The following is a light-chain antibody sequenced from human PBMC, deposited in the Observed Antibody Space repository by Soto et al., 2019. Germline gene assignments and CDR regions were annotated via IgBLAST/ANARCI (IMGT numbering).Light chain of an antibody. CDR3: HTYATGIAV. CDR1: SGHSSDA. CDR2: LNSDGSH. V-gene: IGLV4-69*01. J-gene: IGLJ2*01. Sequence: QLVLTQSPSASASLGASVKLTCTLSSGHSSDAIAWHQQQPEKGPRFLMNLNSDGSHTKGDGIPDRFSGSSSGAERYLTISGLQSEYEADYYCHTYATGIAVFGGGTKLTVL.